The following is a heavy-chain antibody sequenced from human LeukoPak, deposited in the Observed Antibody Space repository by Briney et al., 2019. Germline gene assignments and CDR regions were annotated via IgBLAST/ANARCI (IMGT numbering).Heavy chain of an antibody. CDR1: GFTVNSNY. CDR2: LYSDGKT. D-gene: IGHD1-1*01. CDR3: AREGVGITTYFDY. J-gene: IGHJ4*02. Sequence: GGSLRLSCAASGFTVNSNYMSWVRQAPGKGLEWVSVLYSDGKTFYADSVRGRFTISSDNSKNTLYLQMNSLRVEDTAVYYCAREGVGITTYFDYWGQGTLVTVSS. V-gene: IGHV3-53*01.